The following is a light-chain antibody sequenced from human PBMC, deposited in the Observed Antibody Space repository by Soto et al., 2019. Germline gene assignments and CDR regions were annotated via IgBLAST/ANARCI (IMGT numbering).Light chain of an antibody. CDR2: EGS. CDR1: SSDVGSYHL. V-gene: IGLV2-23*03. Sequence: QSALTQPASVSGSPGQSITISCTGTSSDVGSYHLVSWYQQHPGKAPKLMIYEGSKRPSGVSNRFSGSKSGNTASLTISGLQAEGEADYYCCSYAGSSTFVFGGGTKLTVL. J-gene: IGLJ2*01. CDR3: CSYAGSSTFV.